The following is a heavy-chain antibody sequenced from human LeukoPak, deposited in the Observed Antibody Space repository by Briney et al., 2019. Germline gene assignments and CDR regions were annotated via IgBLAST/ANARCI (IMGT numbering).Heavy chain of an antibody. CDR1: GGTFSSYA. V-gene: IGHV1-69*05. D-gene: IGHD2-2*02. CDR3: AREGYCSSTSCYSVY. Sequence: ASVKVSCKASGGTFSSYAISWVRQAPGQGLEWMGGIIPIFGTANYAQKFQGRVTITTDESTSTAYMELSSLRSEDTAVYYCAREGYCSSTSCYSVYWGQGTLVTVSS. J-gene: IGHJ4*02. CDR2: IIPIFGTA.